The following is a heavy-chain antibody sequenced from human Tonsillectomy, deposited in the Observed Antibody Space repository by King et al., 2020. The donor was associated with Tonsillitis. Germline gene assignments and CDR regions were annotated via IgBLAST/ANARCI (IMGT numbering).Heavy chain of an antibody. V-gene: IGHV1-18*01. CDR1: GYTFTNYG. Sequence: QLVQSGAEVKKPGASVKVSCKASGYTFTNYGISWVRQAPGQGLEWMGWISAYNGNTNYAQKLQGRVTMTTDTSTSTAYMELRSLRSDDTAVYYCARDPRIAAAVLYYSGMDVWGQGTTVTVSS. J-gene: IGHJ6*02. CDR3: ARDPRIAAAVLYYSGMDV. CDR2: ISAYNGNT. D-gene: IGHD6-13*01.